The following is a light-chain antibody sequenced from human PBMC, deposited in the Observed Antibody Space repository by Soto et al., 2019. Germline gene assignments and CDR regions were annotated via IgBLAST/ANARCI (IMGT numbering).Light chain of an antibody. Sequence: EIVFTQSPDTPSLSPGERATLSCRASQSVRSERLAWYQQKRGQAPTLLIFDASSRASGTPERFSGSGSGTDFTLTISRLEPEDFAVYYCQEYDGAPPITFGLGTRLEIK. J-gene: IGKJ5*01. CDR2: DAS. CDR3: QEYDGAPPIT. V-gene: IGKV3-20*01. CDR1: QSVRSER.